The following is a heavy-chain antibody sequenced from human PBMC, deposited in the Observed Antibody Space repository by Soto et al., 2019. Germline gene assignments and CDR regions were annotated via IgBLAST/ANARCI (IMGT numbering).Heavy chain of an antibody. CDR3: AKDRGGYCSGGSCYEPDY. CDR2: ISYDGSNK. CDR1: GFTFSSYG. Sequence: GGSLRLSCAASGFTFSSYGMHWVRQAPGKGLEWVAVISYDGSNKYYADSVKGRFTISRDNSKNTLYLQMNSLRAEDTAVYYCAKDRGGYCSGGSCYEPDYWGQGTLVTVSS. D-gene: IGHD2-15*01. J-gene: IGHJ4*02. V-gene: IGHV3-30*18.